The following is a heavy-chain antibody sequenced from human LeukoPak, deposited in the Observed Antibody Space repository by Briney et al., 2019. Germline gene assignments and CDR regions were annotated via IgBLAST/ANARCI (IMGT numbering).Heavy chain of an antibody. CDR1: GFTVSSSY. CDR3: ARGGRIVAAFFDY. D-gene: IGHD5-12*01. Sequence: GGSLRPSCAASGFTVSSSYMHWVRQAPGKGLEWVSVIYSGGRAHYADSVNGRFTISRDSSKNTLFLQMNSLRAEDTAVYYCARGGRIVAAFFDYWGQGTLVTVS. V-gene: IGHV3-66*01. CDR2: IYSGGRA. J-gene: IGHJ4*02.